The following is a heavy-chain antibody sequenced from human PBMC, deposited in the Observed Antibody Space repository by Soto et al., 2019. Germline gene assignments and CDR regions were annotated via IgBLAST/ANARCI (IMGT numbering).Heavy chain of an antibody. V-gene: IGHV4-30-4*01. CDR3: ARGALGYDSSAWYYFDY. J-gene: IGHJ4*02. D-gene: IGHD3-22*01. Sequence: QVQLQESGPGLVKPSQTLSLTCTVSGGSISSGDYYWSWIRQPPGKGLEWIGYIYYSGSTYYNPSLKSRVTISVDTSKNQFSLKLSSVTAADTAVYYCARGALGYDSSAWYYFDYWGQGTLVTVSS. CDR2: IYYSGST. CDR1: GGSISSGDYY.